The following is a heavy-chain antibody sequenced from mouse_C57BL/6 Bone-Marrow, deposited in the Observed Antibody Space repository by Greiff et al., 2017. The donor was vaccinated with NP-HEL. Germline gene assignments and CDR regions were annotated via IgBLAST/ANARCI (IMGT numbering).Heavy chain of an antibody. CDR1: GFSLTSYG. Sequence: VKLQQSGPGLVQPSQSLSITCTVSGFSLTSYGVHWVRQSPGKGLEWLGVIWRGGSTDYNAAFMSRLSITKDNSKNQDFFKMNSLQADDTAIYYCAKSNVYGSRWAMDYWGQGTSVTVSS. V-gene: IGHV2-5*01. J-gene: IGHJ4*01. CDR2: IWRGGST. CDR3: AKSNVYGSRWAMDY. D-gene: IGHD1-1*01.